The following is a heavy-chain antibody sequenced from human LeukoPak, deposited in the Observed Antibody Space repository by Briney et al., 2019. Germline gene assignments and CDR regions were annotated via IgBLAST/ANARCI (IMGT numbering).Heavy chain of an antibody. CDR3: ARERGYCSSTSCPLTPYYFDY. D-gene: IGHD2-2*01. Sequence: ASVKVSCKASGYTFTGYYMHWVRQAPGQGLEWMGIINPSGGSTSYAQKFQGRVTMTRDMSTSTVYMELSSLRSEDTAVYYCARERGYCSSTSCPLTPYYFDYWGQGTLVTVSS. V-gene: IGHV1-46*01. CDR1: GYTFTGYY. CDR2: INPSGGST. J-gene: IGHJ4*02.